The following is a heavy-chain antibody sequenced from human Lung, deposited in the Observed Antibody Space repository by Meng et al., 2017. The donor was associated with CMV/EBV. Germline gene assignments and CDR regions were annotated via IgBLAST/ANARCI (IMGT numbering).Heavy chain of an antibody. CDR1: GFIFSYYE. Sequence: GESLKISCAASGFIFSYYEMSWVRQAPGRGLEWLSYISTSGDTTHYADSVKGRFTISRDNAKNSLYLQMNSLTPEDTAIYYCAHYYGSGRQATGAFDIWGQGTXVTVSS. D-gene: IGHD3-10*01. V-gene: IGHV3-48*03. J-gene: IGHJ3*02. CDR2: ISTSGDTT. CDR3: AHYYGSGRQATGAFDI.